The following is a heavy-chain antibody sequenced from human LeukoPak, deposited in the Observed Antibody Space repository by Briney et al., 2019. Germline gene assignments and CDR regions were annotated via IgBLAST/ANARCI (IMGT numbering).Heavy chain of an antibody. V-gene: IGHV3-21*01. CDR1: GFTFSSYS. CDR2: ISSSSSYI. D-gene: IGHD7-27*01. CDR3: ARDMLLGIYTAYYGMDV. J-gene: IGHJ6*02. Sequence: GGSLRLSCAASGFTFSSYSMNWVRQAPGKGLEWVSSISSSSSYIYYADSVKGRFTISRDNAKNSLYLQMNSLRAEDTAVYYCARDMLLGIYTAYYGMDVWGQGTTVTVPS.